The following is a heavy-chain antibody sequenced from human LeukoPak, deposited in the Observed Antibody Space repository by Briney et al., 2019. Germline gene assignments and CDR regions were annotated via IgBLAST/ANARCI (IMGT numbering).Heavy chain of an antibody. CDR2: FDPEDGET. Sequence: ASVKVSCKVSGYTLTELSMHWVRQAPGKGLEWMGGFDPEDGETIYAQKFQGRVTMTEDTSTDTAYMELRSLRSDDTAVYYCARVLMDYDSSGYQRYFQHWGQGTLVTVSS. CDR1: GYTLTELS. V-gene: IGHV1-24*01. J-gene: IGHJ1*01. CDR3: ARVLMDYDSSGYQRYFQH. D-gene: IGHD3-22*01.